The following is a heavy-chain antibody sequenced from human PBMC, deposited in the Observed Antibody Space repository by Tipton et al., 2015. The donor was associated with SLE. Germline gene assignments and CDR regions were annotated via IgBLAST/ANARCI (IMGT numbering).Heavy chain of an antibody. CDR1: GYTFTSYY. CDR2: INPIGGAT. Sequence: QSGPEVKKPGASVKVSCKASGYTFTSYYMNWVRQAPGQGLEWMGIINPIGGATSYAQNFQGRVTMTRDTSTSTVYMELSSLKSDDTAVYYCASQAFDYWGQGTLVIVSS. CDR3: ASQAFDY. J-gene: IGHJ4*02. V-gene: IGHV1-46*01.